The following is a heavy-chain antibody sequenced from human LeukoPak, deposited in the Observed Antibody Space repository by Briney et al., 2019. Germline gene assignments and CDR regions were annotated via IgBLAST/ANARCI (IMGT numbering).Heavy chain of an antibody. J-gene: IGHJ5*02. CDR1: GGSISSSSYY. D-gene: IGHD3-10*01. CDR2: VYYSGYT. CDR3: ARGRSFTMVRGEGWFDP. Sequence: SETLSLTCTVSGGSISSSSYYWGWIRQPPGKGLEWIGSVYYSGYTYYNPSLKSRVTISVDTSKNQFSLKLSSVTAADTAVYYCARGRSFTMVRGEGWFDPWGQGTLVTVSS. V-gene: IGHV4-39*07.